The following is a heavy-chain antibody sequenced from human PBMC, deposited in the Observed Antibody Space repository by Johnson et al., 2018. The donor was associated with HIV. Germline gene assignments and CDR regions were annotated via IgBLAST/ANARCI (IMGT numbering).Heavy chain of an antibody. CDR1: GFTFSSYA. D-gene: IGHD2-2*01. Sequence: VQVVESGGGVVQPGRSLRLSCAASGFTFSSYAMHWVRQAPGKGLEWVAVISYDGSNKYYADSVKGRFTISRDNSKNTLYLQMNSLRAEDTAVYYCATPRSEYQPDDAFDIWGQGTMVTVSS. V-gene: IGHV3-30*04. CDR2: ISYDGSNK. J-gene: IGHJ3*02. CDR3: ATPRSEYQPDDAFDI.